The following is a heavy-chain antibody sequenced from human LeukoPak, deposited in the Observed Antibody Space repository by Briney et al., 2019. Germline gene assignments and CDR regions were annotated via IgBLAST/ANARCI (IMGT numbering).Heavy chain of an antibody. J-gene: IGHJ4*02. CDR2: SSGSGGST. V-gene: IGHV3-23*01. D-gene: IGHD5-18*01. Sequence: PGGSLTLSCAASVFTFSIYAMSWARRAPGKGLEWVSASSGSGGSTYYADSVKGRFTISRDNSKNTLYLQMNSLRAEDTAVYYCTKGTIWLPFDYWGQGTLVTVSS. CDR3: TKGTIWLPFDY. CDR1: VFTFSIYA.